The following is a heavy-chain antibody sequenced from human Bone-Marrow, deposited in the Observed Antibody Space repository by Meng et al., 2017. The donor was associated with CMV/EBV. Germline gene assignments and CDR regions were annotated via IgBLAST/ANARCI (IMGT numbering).Heavy chain of an antibody. D-gene: IGHD2-2*01. CDR1: GFTFSSYS. J-gene: IGHJ3*02. Sequence: GESLKISCAASGFTFSSYSMNWVRQAPGKGLEWVSSISSSSSYIYYADSVKGRFTISRDNAKNSLYLQMNSLRAEDTAVYYCARQVGDVVVPAAGDAFDIWGQGTMVTVSS. V-gene: IGHV3-21*01. CDR3: ARQVGDVVVPAAGDAFDI. CDR2: ISSSSSYI.